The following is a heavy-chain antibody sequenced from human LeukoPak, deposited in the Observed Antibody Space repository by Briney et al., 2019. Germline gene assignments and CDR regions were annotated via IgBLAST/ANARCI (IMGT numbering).Heavy chain of an antibody. J-gene: IGHJ4*02. V-gene: IGHV4-4*02. CDR3: ARDSYDSSGYPDY. D-gene: IGHD3-22*01. CDR1: GGSISSSNW. CDR2: IYHSGST. Sequence: SGTQSLTCAVSGGSISSSNWWSWVRQPPGKGLEWIGEIYHSGSTNYNPSLKSRVTISVDKSKNQFSLKLSSVTAADTAVYYCARDSYDSSGYPDYWGQGTLVTVSS.